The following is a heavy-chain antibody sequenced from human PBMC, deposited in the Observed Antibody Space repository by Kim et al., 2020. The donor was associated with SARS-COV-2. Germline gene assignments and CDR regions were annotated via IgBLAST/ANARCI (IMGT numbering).Heavy chain of an antibody. D-gene: IGHD3-10*01. CDR3: ARPGRYGSGSYYFDY. V-gene: IGHV1-18*01. J-gene: IGHJ4*02. Sequence: QKLQGKVTMTTDTSTSTAYMELRSLRSDDTAVYYCARPGRYGSGSYYFDYWGQGTLVTVSS.